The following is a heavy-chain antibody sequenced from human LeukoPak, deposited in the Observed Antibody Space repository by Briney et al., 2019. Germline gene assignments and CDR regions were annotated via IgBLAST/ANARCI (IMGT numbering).Heavy chain of an antibody. D-gene: IGHD3-10*01. Sequence: ASVKVSCKASGYTFTSYDINWVRQAPGQGLEWMGWMNPNSGDTGYPQKFQGRVTMTRDTSITTAYMELSSLRSEDTPVYYCARSGFGSGISFDLWGQGTLVTVSS. CDR2: MNPNSGDT. V-gene: IGHV1-8*01. J-gene: IGHJ5*02. CDR3: ARSGFGSGISFDL. CDR1: GYTFTSYD.